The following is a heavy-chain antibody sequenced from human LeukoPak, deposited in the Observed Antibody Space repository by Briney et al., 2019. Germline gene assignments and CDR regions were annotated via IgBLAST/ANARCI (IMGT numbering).Heavy chain of an antibody. CDR2: ISPGDSDT. CDR3: ARLRSGWDFDY. CDR1: GYTFTSYW. Sequence: GGSLKLSCQRSGYTFTSYWIGWVRQMPGKGLEWMGIISPGDSDTRYSPSFQGQVSISADKSISTAYLQWSSVKASDTAMYYCARLRSGWDFDYWGQGALVTVSS. D-gene: IGHD6-19*01. V-gene: IGHV5-51*01. J-gene: IGHJ4*02.